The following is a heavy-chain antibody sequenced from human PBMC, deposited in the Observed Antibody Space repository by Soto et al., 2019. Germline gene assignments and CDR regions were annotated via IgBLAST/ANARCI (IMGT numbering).Heavy chain of an antibody. V-gene: IGHV1-69*12. Sequence: QVQLVQSGAEVKKPGSSVKVSCKASGGTFSSYAISWVRQAPGQGLEWMGGIIPIFGTANYAQKFQGRVTIXXDXSXXTAYMELSSLRSEDTAVYYCARGKFAYDSSGYGDYWGQGTLVTVSS. J-gene: IGHJ4*02. D-gene: IGHD3-22*01. CDR2: IIPIFGTA. CDR1: GGTFSSYA. CDR3: ARGKFAYDSSGYGDY.